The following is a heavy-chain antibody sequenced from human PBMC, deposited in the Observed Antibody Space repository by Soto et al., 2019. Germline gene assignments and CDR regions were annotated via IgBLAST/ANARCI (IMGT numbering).Heavy chain of an antibody. J-gene: IGHJ5*02. V-gene: IGHV3-48*02. Sequence: PGGSLRLSCAASGFTFRSYSMNWVRQAPGKGLEWISYISIGATAIFYADSAKGRFTISRDDAKNSLYLEMNSLRDEDTSVYYCARDNGLAGSFDPWGQGALVTVSS. CDR1: GFTFRSYS. CDR3: ARDNGLAGSFDP. CDR2: ISIGATAI. D-gene: IGHD3-3*02.